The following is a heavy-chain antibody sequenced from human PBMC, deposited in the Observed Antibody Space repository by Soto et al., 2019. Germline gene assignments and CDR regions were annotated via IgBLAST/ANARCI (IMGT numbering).Heavy chain of an antibody. V-gene: IGHV1-69*04. CDR2: IIPILGRP. D-gene: IGHD3-22*01. J-gene: IGHJ4*02. CDR1: GGTFNSYA. Sequence: QVQVVQSGAEVKKPGSSVKVSCKASGGTFNSYAISWVRQAPGQGLEWMGGIIPILGRPSYAQKFQGSVTSTADQPTRTVYMEQSSLRSEATAVYYCARAHEEYYYDISGYYYLNFDCWGQGALVTVSS. CDR3: ARAHEEYYYDISGYYYLNFDC.